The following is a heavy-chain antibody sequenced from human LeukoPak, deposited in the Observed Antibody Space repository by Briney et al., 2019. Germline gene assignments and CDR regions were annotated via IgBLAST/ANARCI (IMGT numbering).Heavy chain of an antibody. CDR2: INQGGRT. D-gene: IGHD3-10*01. J-gene: IGHJ6*03. CDR3: ARGKRVWFGELMTSFSYFYIDV. Sequence: PSETLSLTRAVNGGSFSDYLWTWIRQSPGKGLEWIREINQGGRTNFNPSLKSRVTISADRSKYHFSLTLRSVTAADTAVYYCARGKRVWFGELMTSFSYFYIDVWGRGTTVIVSS. V-gene: IGHV4-34*01. CDR1: GGSFSDYL.